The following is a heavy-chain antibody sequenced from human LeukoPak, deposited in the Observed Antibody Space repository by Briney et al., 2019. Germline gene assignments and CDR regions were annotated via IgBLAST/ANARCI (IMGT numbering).Heavy chain of an antibody. CDR1: GYTFTSYY. CDR2: INPSGGST. Sequence: ASVKVSCKASGYTFTSYYMHWVRQAPGQGLEWMGIINPSGGSTSYAQKFQGRVTVTRDTSTSTVYMELSSLRSEDTAVYYCAREGVDWNHSVYYFDYWGQGTLVTVSS. V-gene: IGHV1-46*01. J-gene: IGHJ4*02. CDR3: AREGVDWNHSVYYFDY. D-gene: IGHD1-1*01.